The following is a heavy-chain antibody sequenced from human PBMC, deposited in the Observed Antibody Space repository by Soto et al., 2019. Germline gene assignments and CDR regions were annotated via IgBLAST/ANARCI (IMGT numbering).Heavy chain of an antibody. J-gene: IGHJ4*02. CDR3: ARALAYCGGDCYSLGHFDY. D-gene: IGHD2-21*02. CDR2: INHSGCT. V-gene: IGHV4-34*01. CDR1: GGSFSGYY. Sequence: SETLSLTCAVDGGSFSGYYWGWIRQPPGEWRGWVGEINHSGCTNYNPSLKSRVTISVDTSKNPSSLKLSSVTAADTAVYYCARALAYCGGDCYSLGHFDYWGKGTLVTVSS.